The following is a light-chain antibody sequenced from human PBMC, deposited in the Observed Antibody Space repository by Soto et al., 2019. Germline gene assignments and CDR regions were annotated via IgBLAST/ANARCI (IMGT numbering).Light chain of an antibody. J-gene: IGKJ1*01. Sequence: DIVMTQSPDSLAVSLGERATINGKSSQRVLNSSNNKNYLAWYQQKPGQPPKLLIYWASTRESGVPDRFSGSGSGTDFTLTISSLQAEDVAVYYCQQYFGSPWTFGRGTKLEIK. V-gene: IGKV4-1*01. CDR1: QRVLNSSNNKNY. CDR3: QQYFGSPWT. CDR2: WAS.